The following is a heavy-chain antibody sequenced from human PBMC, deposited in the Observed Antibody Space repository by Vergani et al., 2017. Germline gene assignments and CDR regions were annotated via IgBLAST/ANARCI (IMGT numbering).Heavy chain of an antibody. CDR1: GFTFSSYG. Sequence: QVQLVESGGGVVQPGRSLRLSCAASGFTFSSYGMHWVRQAPGKGLEWVAVISYDGSNKYYADSVKGRFTISRDNSKNTLYLQMNSLKTEDTAVYYCTPAPYGMDVWGQGTTVTVSS. CDR3: TPAPYGMDV. CDR2: ISYDGSNK. J-gene: IGHJ6*02. V-gene: IGHV3-30*03.